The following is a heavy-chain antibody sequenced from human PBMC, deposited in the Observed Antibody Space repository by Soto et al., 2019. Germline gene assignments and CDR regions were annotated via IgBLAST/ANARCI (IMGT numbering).Heavy chain of an antibody. D-gene: IGHD3-10*01. CDR2: INVYNGNT. J-gene: IGHJ4*02. V-gene: IGHV1-18*01. CDR1: GYTFTSYG. CDR3: AGDISRGEYYC. Sequence: QVQLVQSGAEVKKPGASVKVSCKASGYTFTSYGISWVRQAPGQGLEWMGWINVYNGNTNYAQKLQGRVTMTTDTSRSTASLDLRSLRSDDTAVYFCAGDISRGEYYCWGQGNLVTVSS.